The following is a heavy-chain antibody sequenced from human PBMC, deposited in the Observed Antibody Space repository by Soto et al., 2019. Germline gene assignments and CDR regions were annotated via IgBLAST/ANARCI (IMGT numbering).Heavy chain of an antibody. CDR3: ARDGAYSSSWYTRYYYYGMDV. CDR1: GGSFSGYY. V-gene: IGHV4-34*01. D-gene: IGHD6-13*01. Sequence: SETLSLTCAVYGGSFSGYYWSWIRQPPGRGLEWIGEINHSGSTNYNPSLKSRVTISVDTSKNQFSLKLSSVTAADTAVYYCARDGAYSSSWYTRYYYYGMDVWGQGTTVTVSS. CDR2: INHSGST. J-gene: IGHJ6*02.